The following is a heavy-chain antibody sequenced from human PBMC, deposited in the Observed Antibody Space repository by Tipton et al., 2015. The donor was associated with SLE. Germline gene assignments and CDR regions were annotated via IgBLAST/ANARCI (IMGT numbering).Heavy chain of an antibody. Sequence: SLRLSCAASGFTFSSYAMRWVRQAPGKGLEWVSAISGSGGSTYYADSGKGRFTISRDNSKSTLYLQMNSLRAEDTAVYYCARDMVVSFAAPGFSHHWARGPWVPV. CDR3: ARDMVVSFAAPGFSHH. J-gene: IGHJ1*01. CDR1: GFTFSSYA. CDR2: ISGSGGST. D-gene: IGHD2-15*01. V-gene: IGHV3-23*01.